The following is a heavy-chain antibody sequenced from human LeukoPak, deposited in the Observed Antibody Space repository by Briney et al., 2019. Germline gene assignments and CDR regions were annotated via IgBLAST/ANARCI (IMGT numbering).Heavy chain of an antibody. CDR2: IYSGGSP. Sequence: GGSLRLSCAASGFTVSSNYMSWVRQAPGKGLEWVSIIYSGGSPYYADSLKGRFTISRDNSKNTLYLQMNSLRADDTAVYYCARTIAGETYDAFDIWGQGTEVTVSS. CDR3: ARTIAGETYDAFDI. CDR1: GFTVSSNY. J-gene: IGHJ3*02. V-gene: IGHV3-53*01. D-gene: IGHD1-26*01.